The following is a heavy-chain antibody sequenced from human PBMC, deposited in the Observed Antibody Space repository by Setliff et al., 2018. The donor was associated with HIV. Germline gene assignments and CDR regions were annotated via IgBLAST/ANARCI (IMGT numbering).Heavy chain of an antibody. V-gene: IGHV4-34*01. CDR2: INHSGST. J-gene: IGHJ4*02. CDR1: GGSLSGYY. Sequence: PSETLSLTCAVYGGSLSGYYWSWIRQPPGKGLEWFGEINHSGSTNYNPSLKSRVTISVDTSKNQFSLKLSSATAADTAVYYCARSRLHYYADYWGQGTLVTVSS. CDR3: ARSRLHYYADY. D-gene: IGHD3-10*01.